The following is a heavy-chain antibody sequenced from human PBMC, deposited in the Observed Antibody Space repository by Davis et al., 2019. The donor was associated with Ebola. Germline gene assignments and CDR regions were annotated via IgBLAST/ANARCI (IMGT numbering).Heavy chain of an antibody. CDR1: GFTFSSYS. CDR3: ARPKYYDSSGYLSLAFDI. Sequence: GGSLRLSCAASGFTFSSYSMNWVRQAPGKGLEWVSSISSSSSYIYYADSVKGRFTISRDNAKNSLYLQMNSLKASDTAMYYCARPKYYDSSGYLSLAFDIWGQGTMVTVSS. D-gene: IGHD3-22*01. CDR2: ISSSSSYI. J-gene: IGHJ3*02. V-gene: IGHV3-21*04.